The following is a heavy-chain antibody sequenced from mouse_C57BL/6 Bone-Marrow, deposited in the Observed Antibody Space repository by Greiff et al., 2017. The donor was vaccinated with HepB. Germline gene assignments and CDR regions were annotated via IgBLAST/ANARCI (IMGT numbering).Heavy chain of an antibody. CDR3: ASIVPWYFDV. D-gene: IGHD2-5*01. CDR1: GYTFTDYY. V-gene: IGHV1-19*01. Sequence: EVKLQQSGPVLVKPGASVKMSCKASGYTFTDYYMNWVKQSHGKSLEWIGVINPYNGGTSYNQKFKGKATLTVDKSSSTAYMELNSLTSEDSAVYYCASIVPWYFDVWGTGTTVTVSS. J-gene: IGHJ1*03. CDR2: INPYNGGT.